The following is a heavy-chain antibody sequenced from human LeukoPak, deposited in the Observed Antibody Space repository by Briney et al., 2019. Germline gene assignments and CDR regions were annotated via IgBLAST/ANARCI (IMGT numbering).Heavy chain of an antibody. Sequence: ASVKVSCKASGYTFTSYAMHWVRQAPGQRLEWMGWINAGNGNTKYSQKFQGRVTITRDTSASTAYMELSSLRSEDTAVYYCARDEARITIFGVAGYFDYWGQGTLVTVSS. V-gene: IGHV1-3*01. D-gene: IGHD3-3*01. J-gene: IGHJ4*02. CDR3: ARDEARITIFGVAGYFDY. CDR2: INAGNGNT. CDR1: GYTFTSYA.